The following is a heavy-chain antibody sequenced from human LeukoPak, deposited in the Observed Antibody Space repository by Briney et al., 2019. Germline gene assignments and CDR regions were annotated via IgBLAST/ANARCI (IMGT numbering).Heavy chain of an antibody. CDR3: AIERYYYDSSARAFDI. CDR2: IIPILGIA. D-gene: IGHD3-22*01. V-gene: IGHV1-69*04. J-gene: IGHJ3*02. CDR1: GGTFSSYA. Sequence: ASVKVSCKASGGTFSSYAISWVRQAPGQGLEWMGRIIPILGIANYAQKFQGRVTITADKSTSTAYMELSSLRSEDTAVYYCAIERYYYDSSARAFDIWGQGTMVTVSS.